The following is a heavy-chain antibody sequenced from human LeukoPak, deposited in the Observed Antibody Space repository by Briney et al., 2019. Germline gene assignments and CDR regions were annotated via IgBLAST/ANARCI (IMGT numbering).Heavy chain of an antibody. V-gene: IGHV3-7*01. J-gene: IGHJ4*02. CDR2: IKQDGSEK. Sequence: GGSLRLSCAASGFTFSSYWMSWVRQAPGKGLEWVANIKQDGSEKYYVDSVKGRFTISRDNAKNSLYLQMNSLRAEDTAVYYCARDPHSADMVATIIWFDYWGQGTLVTVSS. D-gene: IGHD5-12*01. CDR1: GFTFSSYW. CDR3: ARDPHSADMVATIIWFDY.